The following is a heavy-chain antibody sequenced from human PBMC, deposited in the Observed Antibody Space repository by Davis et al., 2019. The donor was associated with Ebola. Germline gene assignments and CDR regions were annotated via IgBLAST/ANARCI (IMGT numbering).Heavy chain of an antibody. D-gene: IGHD6-19*01. CDR1: GGSISGFY. J-gene: IGHJ4*02. V-gene: IGHV4-59*01. CDR2: IFSSGTT. CDR3: AGSGYSSGEIDY. Sequence: SETLSLTCTASGGSISGFYWRWIRQPPGKGLEWLGYIFSSGTTNYNPSLKSRVTMSIDTSKNLFSLRLSSVTAADTAVYYCAGSGYSSGEIDYWGQGTLVTVSS.